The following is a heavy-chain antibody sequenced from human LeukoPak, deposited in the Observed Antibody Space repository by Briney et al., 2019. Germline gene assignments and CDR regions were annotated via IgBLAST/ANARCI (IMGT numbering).Heavy chain of an antibody. CDR1: GFTFSNYG. J-gene: IGHJ4*02. Sequence: GGSLRLSCAASGFTFSNYGMAWVRQAPAKGLEWVGRSRNRAKSYTTDYAASVKGRFTISRDDSKSTLYLQMNSLETEDTAVYYCSRDATGDHWGQGTLVSVSS. CDR3: SRDATGDH. V-gene: IGHV3-72*01. CDR2: SRNRAKSYTT.